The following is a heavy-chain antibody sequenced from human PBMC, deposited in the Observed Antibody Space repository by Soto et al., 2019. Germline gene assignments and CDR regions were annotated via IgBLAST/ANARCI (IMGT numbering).Heavy chain of an antibody. CDR3: ARAEGYCSGGSCYSWDYYYGMDV. Sequence: PSETLSLTCTVSGGSISSYYWSWIRQPPGKGLEWIGYIYYSGSTNYNPSLKSRVTMSVDTSKNQFSLKLSSVTAADTAVYYCARAEGYCSGGSCYSWDYYYGMDVWGQGTTVTVSS. D-gene: IGHD2-15*01. CDR1: GGSISSYY. CDR2: IYYSGST. V-gene: IGHV4-59*01. J-gene: IGHJ6*02.